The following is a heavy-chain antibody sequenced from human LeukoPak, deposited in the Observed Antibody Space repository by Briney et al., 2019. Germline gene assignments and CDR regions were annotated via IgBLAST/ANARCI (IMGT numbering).Heavy chain of an antibody. V-gene: IGHV3-73*01. CDR3: TRQGYGDYDGY. D-gene: IGHD4-17*01. CDR2: IRSKANSYAT. J-gene: IGHJ4*02. Sequence: GRSLRLSSAASLFTFSGSAMHWVRQASGKGLECVSRIRSKANSYATAYAPGLKRRSTISRDDSKNTAYLQMNSLKTEDTAVYYCTRQGYGDYDGYWGQGTLVTVSS. CDR1: LFTFSGSA.